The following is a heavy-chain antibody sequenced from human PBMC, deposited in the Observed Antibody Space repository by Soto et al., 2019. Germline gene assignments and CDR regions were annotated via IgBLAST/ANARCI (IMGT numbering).Heavy chain of an antibody. V-gene: IGHV3-73*01. CDR2: IRGKADSYTT. CDR1: GFIFGDSA. J-gene: IGHJ3*01. Sequence: PGGSLRLSCAASGFIFGDSAFHWVRQASGKGLEWVGRIRGKADSYTTSYAASVKGRFTISRDDSENTAYLQMNNLKTEDTALYHSPRPDEPAATDDAFDVWGQGTMVTVSS. CDR3: PRPDEPAATDDAFDV. D-gene: IGHD6-13*01.